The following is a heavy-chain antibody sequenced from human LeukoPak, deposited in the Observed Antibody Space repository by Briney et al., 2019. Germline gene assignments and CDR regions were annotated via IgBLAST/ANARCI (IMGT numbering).Heavy chain of an antibody. CDR2: IKQYGSEK. CDR3: ARGSGVYGGNLDY. J-gene: IGHJ4*02. CDR1: GFTFSSYW. Sequence: GGSLRLSCVASGFTFSSYWMSWVRQAPGKGLEWVANIKQYGSEKYYVDSVKGRFTISRDNAKNSLYLQMNSLRAEDTAIYYCARGSGVYGGNLDYWGQGTLVTVSS. V-gene: IGHV3-7*03. D-gene: IGHD4-23*01.